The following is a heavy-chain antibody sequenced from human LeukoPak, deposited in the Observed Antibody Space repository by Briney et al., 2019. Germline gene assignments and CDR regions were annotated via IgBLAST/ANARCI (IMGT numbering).Heavy chain of an antibody. CDR3: ARGEVVSRWHRNSGYWFDP. D-gene: IGHD4-23*01. V-gene: IGHV4-34*01. CDR1: GGSFSGYD. Sequence: SETLSLTCAVYGGSFSGYDWSWIRQPPGKGLELIGEINHSGSTNYNPSLKRRVTISVDTSMNQLFLQLSYVTAADTAVYYCARGEVVSRWHRNSGYWFDPWGQGTLVTV. CDR2: INHSGST. J-gene: IGHJ5*02.